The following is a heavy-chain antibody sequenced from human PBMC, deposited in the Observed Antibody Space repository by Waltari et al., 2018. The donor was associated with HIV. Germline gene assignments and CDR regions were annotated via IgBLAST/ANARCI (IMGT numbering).Heavy chain of an antibody. V-gene: IGHV6-1*01. CDR2: TYYRSNWYN. CDR3: ARGDLPGRHYYYYGMDV. Sequence: QVQLQQSGPGQVKPSQTRSLTCAISGYTVTSTSAAWNWIRQPPSSSLDWLGRTYYRSNWYNDYAVSVKSRITINQDTSKNQCSMQLNSVTPEDTAVYYCARGDLPGRHYYYYGMDVWGQGTTVTVSS. CDR1: GYTVTSTSAA. D-gene: IGHD2-2*01. J-gene: IGHJ6*02.